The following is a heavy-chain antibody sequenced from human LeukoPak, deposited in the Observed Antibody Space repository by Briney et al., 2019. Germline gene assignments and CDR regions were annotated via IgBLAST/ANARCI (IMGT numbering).Heavy chain of an antibody. V-gene: IGHV3-30*04. D-gene: IGHD3-10*01. CDR3: ARDWGYDSGTYCVY. CDR1: GFTFSSYS. J-gene: IGHJ4*02. CDR2: ISYDGKKR. Sequence: GRSLRLSWAASGFTFSSYSMHWVRQAPGKGLEWVAVISYDGKKRFYADSVKGRFTISRDNSKNTVDLQMNSLRAEDMAVCYCARDWGYDSGTYCVYWGQGTLVTVSS.